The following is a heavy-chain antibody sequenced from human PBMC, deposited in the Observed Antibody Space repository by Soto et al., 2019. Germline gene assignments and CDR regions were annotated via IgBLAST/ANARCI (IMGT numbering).Heavy chain of an antibody. CDR1: GFTFSSYW. D-gene: IGHD3-3*01. CDR2: IKQDGSEK. V-gene: IGHV3-7*01. J-gene: IGHJ4*02. Sequence: GGSLRLSCAASGFTFSSYWMSWVRQAPGKGLEWVANIKQDGSEKYYVDSVKGRFTISRDNAKNSLYLQMNSLRAEDTAVYYCARDLLTIFSYPSSQDYWGQGTLVTVSS. CDR3: ARDLLTIFSYPSSQDY.